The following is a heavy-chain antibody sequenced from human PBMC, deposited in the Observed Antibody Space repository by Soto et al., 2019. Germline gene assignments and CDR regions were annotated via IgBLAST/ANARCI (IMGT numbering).Heavy chain of an antibody. CDR2: ISGSGGST. V-gene: IGHV3-23*01. D-gene: IGHD6-13*01. CDR3: AKSRRHIAADDAFDI. CDR1: GFTFSSYA. J-gene: IGHJ3*02. Sequence: GGSLRLSCAASGFTFSSYAMSWVRQAPGKGLEWVSAISGSGGSTYDTDSVKGRFTSCRDNSKNTLYLQMNSLRAEGTAVYCCAKSRRHIAADDAFDIWGQGTMVTVSS.